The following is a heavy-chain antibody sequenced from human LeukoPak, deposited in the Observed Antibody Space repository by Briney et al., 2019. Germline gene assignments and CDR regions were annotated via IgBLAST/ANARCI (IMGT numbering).Heavy chain of an antibody. CDR2: IYSGGST. CDR3: VRDVRELGVDY. J-gene: IGHJ4*02. V-gene: IGHV3-66*01. CDR1: GFTVSSNY. D-gene: IGHD1-26*01. Sequence: GGSLRLSCAASGFTVSSNYMSWVRQAPGKGLEWVSVIYSGGSTYYADSVKGRFTISRDNSKNTLYLQMNSRRAEDTAVYYCVRDVRELGVDYWGQGTLVTVSS.